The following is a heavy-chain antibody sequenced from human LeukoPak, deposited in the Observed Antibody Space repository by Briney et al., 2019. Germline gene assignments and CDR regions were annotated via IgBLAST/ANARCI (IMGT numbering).Heavy chain of an antibody. J-gene: IGHJ4*02. CDR2: IKQDGSEK. D-gene: IGHD6-6*01. CDR3: ARAGPARVFDY. CDR1: GFTFSSYW. Sequence: PGGSLRLSCTGSGFTFSSYWMSWVRQAPGKGLEWVANIKQDGSEKYYVDSVKGRFTISRDNAKNSLYLQMNSLRAEDTAVYYCARAGPARVFDYWGQGTLVTVSS. V-gene: IGHV3-7*05.